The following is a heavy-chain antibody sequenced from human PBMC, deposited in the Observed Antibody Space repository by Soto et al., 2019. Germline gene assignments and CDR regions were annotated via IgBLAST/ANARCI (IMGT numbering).Heavy chain of an antibody. D-gene: IGHD3-10*01. CDR1: GFTSSDSP. CDR2: ISYDGNDE. Sequence: GSLRLSCVASGFTSSDSPLHWVRRAPGKGLEWVAVISYDGNDESYSDSVKGRFTISRDNSKTTVYLQMNSLRADDMAVYHCARDMRHDYASGRLDYLGQGTLVTVSS. V-gene: IGHV3-30-3*01. J-gene: IGHJ4*02. CDR3: ARDMRHDYASGRLDY.